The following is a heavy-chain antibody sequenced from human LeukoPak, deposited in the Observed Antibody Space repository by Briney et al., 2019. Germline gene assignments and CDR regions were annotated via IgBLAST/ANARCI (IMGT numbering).Heavy chain of an antibody. D-gene: IGHD2-2*01. Sequence: ASVKVSCKVSGYTLTELSMHWVRQAPGQGLEWMGGIIPIFGTANYAQKFQGRVTITTDESTSTAYMELSSLRSEDTAVYYCARGADIVVVPAAMTTRFDPWGQGTLVTVSS. CDR2: IIPIFGTA. CDR3: ARGADIVVVPAAMTTRFDP. CDR1: GYTLTELS. V-gene: IGHV1-69*05. J-gene: IGHJ5*02.